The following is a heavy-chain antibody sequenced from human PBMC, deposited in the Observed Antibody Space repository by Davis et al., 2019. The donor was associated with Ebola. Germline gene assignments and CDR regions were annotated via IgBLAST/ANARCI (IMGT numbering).Heavy chain of an antibody. D-gene: IGHD3-10*01. V-gene: IGHV1-3*01. Sequence: ASSVTVSCKASVYTFTNYAMHWVRQPPGQRLEWMGWINAVNGNTKYSQKFQGRVTITRDTSASTAYMELSSLTSEDTAVYYCARVRIATLVLDPWGQGTLVTVSS. CDR3: ARVRIATLVLDP. J-gene: IGHJ5*02. CDR1: VYTFTNYA. CDR2: INAVNGNT.